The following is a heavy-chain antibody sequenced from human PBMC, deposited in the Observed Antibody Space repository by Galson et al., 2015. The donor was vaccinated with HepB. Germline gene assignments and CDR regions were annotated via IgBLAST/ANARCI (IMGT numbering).Heavy chain of an antibody. V-gene: IGHV1-69*13. CDR1: GGTFSSYA. CDR2: IIPIFGTA. Sequence: SVKVSCKASGGTFSSYAISWVRQAPGQGLEWMGGIIPIFGTANYAQKFQGRVTITADESTSTAYMELSSLRSEDTAVYYCARDTTIFGVHEPPYGMDVWGQGTTVTVSS. J-gene: IGHJ6*02. CDR3: ARDTTIFGVHEPPYGMDV. D-gene: IGHD3-3*01.